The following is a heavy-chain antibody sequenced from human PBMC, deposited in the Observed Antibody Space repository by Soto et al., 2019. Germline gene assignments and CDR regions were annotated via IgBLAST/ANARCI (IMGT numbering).Heavy chain of an antibody. D-gene: IGHD6-13*01. CDR3: ARDGSGYSSSWCYYYYGMDV. V-gene: IGHV3-53*04. Sequence: EVQLVESGGGLVQPGGSLRLSCAASGFTVSSNYMSWVRQAPGKGLEWVSVIYSGGSTYYADSVKGRFTISRHNSKNTLYLQMNSLRAEDTAVYYCARDGSGYSSSWCYYYYGMDVWGQVTTVTVCS. J-gene: IGHJ6*02. CDR2: IYSGGST. CDR1: GFTVSSNY.